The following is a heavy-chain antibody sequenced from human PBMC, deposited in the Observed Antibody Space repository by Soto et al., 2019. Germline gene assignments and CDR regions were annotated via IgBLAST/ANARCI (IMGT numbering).Heavy chain of an antibody. V-gene: IGHV3-30-3*01. CDR1: GFTFSSYA. CDR2: ISYDGSNK. CDR3: AKDHLAYCGGDCYSLGSYYYGMDV. J-gene: IGHJ6*02. Sequence: GGSLRLSCAASGFTFSSYAMHWVRQAPGKGLEWVAVISYDGSNKYYADSVKGRFTISRDNSKNTLYLQMNSLRAEDTAVYYCAKDHLAYCGGDCYSLGSYYYGMDVWGQGTTVTVSS. D-gene: IGHD2-21*02.